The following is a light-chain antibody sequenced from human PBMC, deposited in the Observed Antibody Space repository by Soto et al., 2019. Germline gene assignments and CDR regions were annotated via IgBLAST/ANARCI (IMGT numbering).Light chain of an antibody. Sequence: QSALTQPPSASGSPGQSVTISCIGTSSDVGGYNYVSWYQQHPGKAPKLIISEVSKRPSGVPDRFSGSKSGNTASLTVSGLQAEDGGDYFCSSYAGSNDLVFGGGTKLTVL. CDR3: SSYAGSNDLV. J-gene: IGLJ2*01. CDR2: EVS. V-gene: IGLV2-8*01. CDR1: SSDVGGYNY.